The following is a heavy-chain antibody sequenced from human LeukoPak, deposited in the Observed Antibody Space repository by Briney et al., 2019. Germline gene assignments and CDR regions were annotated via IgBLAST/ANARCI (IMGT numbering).Heavy chain of an antibody. CDR1: GGSISSSSYY. CDR3: ARTGVLVRGVTYFDY. Sequence: SETLSLTCTVSGGSISSSSYYWGWIRQPPGKGPEWIGSIYYSGSTYYNPSLKSRVTISVDTSKNQFSLKLSSVTAADTAVYYCARTGVLVRGVTYFDYWGQGTLVTVSS. J-gene: IGHJ4*02. D-gene: IGHD3-10*01. V-gene: IGHV4-39*01. CDR2: IYYSGST.